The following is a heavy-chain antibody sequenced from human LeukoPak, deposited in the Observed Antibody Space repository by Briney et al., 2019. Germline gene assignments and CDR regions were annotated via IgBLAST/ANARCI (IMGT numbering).Heavy chain of an antibody. J-gene: IGHJ4*02. V-gene: IGHV3-30*18. CDR3: AKDQGPIAVAYFDY. D-gene: IGHD6-19*01. CDR2: ISYDGSNK. CDR1: GFTFSSYG. Sequence: GGSLRLSCAASGFTFSSYGMHWVRQAPGKWLEWVAVISYDGSNKYYADSVKGRFTISRDNSKNTLYLQMNSLRAEDTAVYYCAKDQGPIAVAYFDYWGQGTLVTVSS.